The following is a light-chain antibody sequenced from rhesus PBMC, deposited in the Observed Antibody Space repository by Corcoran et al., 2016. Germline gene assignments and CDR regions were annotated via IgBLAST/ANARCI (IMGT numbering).Light chain of an antibody. CDR2: RAS. V-gene: IGKV1-69*01. Sequence: DIQMTQSPSSLSASVGDRVTITCRASQGISNWLAWYHQKQGKAPKLLIYRASNLETGVPSRFSGSGSGRGVTLTISSRQPEDIATYYCQQHDNFPLTFGGGTKVEIK. J-gene: IGKJ4*01. CDR1: QGISNW. CDR3: QQHDNFPLT.